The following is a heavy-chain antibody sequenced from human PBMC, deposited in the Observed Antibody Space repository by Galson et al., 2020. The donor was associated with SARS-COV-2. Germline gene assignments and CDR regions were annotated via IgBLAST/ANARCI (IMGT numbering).Heavy chain of an antibody. CDR1: GFTFSSYA. J-gene: IGHJ4*02. CDR3: AKDGGGIAAAGTPDY. V-gene: IGHV3-23*01. CDR2: TSGSGGST. D-gene: IGHD6-13*01. Sequence: GGSLRLSCAATGFTFSSYAMSWVRQAPGKGLERVTATSGSGGSTYYADSVKGRFTISRDNSKNTLYLQMNSLRAEDTAVYYCAKDGGGIAAAGTPDYWGQGTLVTVSS.